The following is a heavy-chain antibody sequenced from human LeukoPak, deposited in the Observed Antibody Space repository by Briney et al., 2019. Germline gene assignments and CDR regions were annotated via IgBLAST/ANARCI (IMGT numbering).Heavy chain of an antibody. J-gene: IGHJ4*02. CDR3: ARDVAFIAVASGY. CDR1: GGSFSGYY. D-gene: IGHD6-19*01. Sequence: SETLSLTCAVYGGSFSGYYWSWIRQPPGKGLEWIGEINHSGSTNYNPSLKSRVTISVDTSKNQFSLKLSSVTAADTAVYYCARDVAFIAVASGYWGQGTLVTVSS. CDR2: INHSGST. V-gene: IGHV4-34*01.